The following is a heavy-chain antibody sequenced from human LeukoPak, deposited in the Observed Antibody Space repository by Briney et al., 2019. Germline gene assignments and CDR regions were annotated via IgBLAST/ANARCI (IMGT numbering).Heavy chain of an antibody. V-gene: IGHV1-2*02. Sequence: ASVKVSCKASGYSFTGHYIHWVRQAPGQGLEWMGCINPNTGGTNYAQKFQGRVTMTSGTSTTTAYMGLSSLSSDDTAVYFCSRSSAAAGAVGYWGQGTQVTVSS. CDR3: SRSSAAAGAVGY. CDR2: INPNTGGT. J-gene: IGHJ4*02. D-gene: IGHD6-13*01. CDR1: GYSFTGHY.